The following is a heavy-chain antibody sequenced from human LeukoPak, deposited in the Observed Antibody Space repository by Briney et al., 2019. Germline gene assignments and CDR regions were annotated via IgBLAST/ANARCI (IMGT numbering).Heavy chain of an antibody. CDR2: ISGSGGST. CDR3: ARSIVVVTSYYFDY. J-gene: IGHJ4*02. Sequence: PGGSLRLSCAASGFTFSSYAMSWVRQAPGKGLEWVSAISGSGGSTYYADSVKGRFTISRDNSKNTLYLQMNSLRAEDTAVYYCARSIVVVTSYYFDYWGQGTLVTVSS. D-gene: IGHD3-22*01. V-gene: IGHV3-23*01. CDR1: GFTFSSYA.